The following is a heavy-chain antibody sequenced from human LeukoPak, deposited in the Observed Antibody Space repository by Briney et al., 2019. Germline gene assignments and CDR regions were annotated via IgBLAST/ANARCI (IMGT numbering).Heavy chain of an antibody. Sequence: PGGSLRLSCAASGFTFSKDWMNWVRQAPGKGLEWVGRIKSITDGGATDYVAPVKGRFTISRDDLKNTLYLQMSGLKTEDTAVYYCTTDEGYSGYGPVDYWGQGTLVTVSS. CDR3: TTDEGYSGYGPVDY. V-gene: IGHV3-15*07. CDR2: IKSITDGGAT. CDR1: GFTFSKDW. D-gene: IGHD5-12*01. J-gene: IGHJ4*02.